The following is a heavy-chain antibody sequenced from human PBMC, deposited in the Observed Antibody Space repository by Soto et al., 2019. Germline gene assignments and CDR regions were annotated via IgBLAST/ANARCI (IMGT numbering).Heavy chain of an antibody. D-gene: IGHD2-15*01. CDR2: IYYSGST. CDR1: GGSISSSSYY. CDR3: ASTLYCSGGSCFYYFDY. Sequence: QLQLQESGPGLVKPSETLSLTCTVSGGSISSSSYYWGWIRQPPGKGLEWIGSIYYSGSTYYNPSLKSRVTISVDTSRNQFSLKLSSVTAADTAVYYCASTLYCSGGSCFYYFDYWGQGTLVTVSS. J-gene: IGHJ4*02. V-gene: IGHV4-39*01.